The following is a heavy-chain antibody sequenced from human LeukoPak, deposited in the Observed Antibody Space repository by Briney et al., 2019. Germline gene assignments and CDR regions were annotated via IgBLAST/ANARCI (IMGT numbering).Heavy chain of an antibody. CDR2: ISGSGGST. V-gene: IGHV3-23*01. J-gene: IGHJ4*02. CDR3: AKDDYGDWKPVDY. CDR1: GFTFSDYV. D-gene: IGHD4-17*01. Sequence: GGSLRLSCAASGFTFSDYVMSWVPQAPGKGLEWVSGISGSGGSTYYADSVKARFTVSRYNSKNTLDLQMNSLRAEDTAIYYCAKDDYGDWKPVDYWGQGTPVTVSS.